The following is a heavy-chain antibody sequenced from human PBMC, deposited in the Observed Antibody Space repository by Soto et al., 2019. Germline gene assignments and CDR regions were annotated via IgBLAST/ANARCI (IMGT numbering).Heavy chain of an antibody. CDR3: ARDTRDYYDSSGSHDAFDI. CDR1: GYTLTSYG. V-gene: IGHV1-18*04. Sequence: AALRVGCKASGYTLTSYGNSWVRQAPGQGLEWMGWISAYNGNTNYAQKLQGRVTMTTDTSTSTAYMELRSLRSDDAAVYYCARDTRDYYDSSGSHDAFDIWGQGTMVTVSS. D-gene: IGHD3-22*01. CDR2: ISAYNGNT. J-gene: IGHJ3*02.